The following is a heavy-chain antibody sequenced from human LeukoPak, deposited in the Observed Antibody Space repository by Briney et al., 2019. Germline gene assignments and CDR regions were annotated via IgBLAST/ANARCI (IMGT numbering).Heavy chain of an antibody. CDR2: IKQDGSEK. D-gene: IGHD2-2*01. CDR1: GFTFSSYW. J-gene: IGHJ4*02. V-gene: IGHV3-7*05. CDR3: ARDQRYCSSSSCPWEPFDY. Sequence: GGSLRLSCAASGFTFSSYWMSWVRQAPGKGLEWVANIKQDGSEKYYVDSVKGRFTISRDNAKNSLYLQMNSLRAEDTAVYYCARDQRYCSSSSCPWEPFDYWGQGTLVTVST.